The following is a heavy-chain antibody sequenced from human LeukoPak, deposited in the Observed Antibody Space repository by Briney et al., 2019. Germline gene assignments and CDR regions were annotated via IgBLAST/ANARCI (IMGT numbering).Heavy chain of an antibody. Sequence: ASVKVSCKASGYTFTSYYMHWVRRAPGQGLEWMGIINPSGGSTSYAQKFQGRVTMTRDMSASTVYMELSSLRSEDTAVYYCARDYSSSSYFDYWGQGTLVTVSS. J-gene: IGHJ4*02. D-gene: IGHD6-6*01. CDR3: ARDYSSSSYFDY. CDR1: GYTFTSYY. V-gene: IGHV1-46*01. CDR2: INPSGGST.